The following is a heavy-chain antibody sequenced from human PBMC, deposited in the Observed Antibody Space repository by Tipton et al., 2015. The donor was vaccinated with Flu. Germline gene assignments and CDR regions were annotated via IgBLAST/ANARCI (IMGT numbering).Heavy chain of an antibody. V-gene: IGHV4-59*01. CDR3: ASGGTVCSSTSCYFRRAFDI. J-gene: IGHJ3*02. CDR2: IYYSGST. Sequence: TLSLTCTVSGGSISSYYWSWIRQPPGKGLEWIGYIYYSGSTNYNPSLKSRVTISVDTSKNQFSLKLSSVTAADTAVYYCASGGTVCSSTSCYFRRAFDIWGQGTMVTVSS. D-gene: IGHD2-2*01. CDR1: GGSISSYY.